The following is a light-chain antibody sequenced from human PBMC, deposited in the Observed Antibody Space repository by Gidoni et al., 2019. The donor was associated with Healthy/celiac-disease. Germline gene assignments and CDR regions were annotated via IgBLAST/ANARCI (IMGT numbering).Light chain of an antibody. CDR2: DAS. CDR3: QQYNSYPLT. Sequence: DIQMYQSPSTLSASVGDRVTITCRASQSISHWLAWYQQKPGKAPKRLIYDASSLESGVPSRCSGSGSGTEFTLTISSLQPDDFVTYYCQQYNSYPLTFGGGTKVEIK. J-gene: IGKJ4*01. V-gene: IGKV1-5*01. CDR1: QSISHW.